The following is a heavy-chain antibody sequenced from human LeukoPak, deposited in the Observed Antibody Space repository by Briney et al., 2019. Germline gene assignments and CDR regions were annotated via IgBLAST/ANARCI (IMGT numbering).Heavy chain of an antibody. J-gene: IGHJ4*02. CDR3: AREELIYVDTAVVFDY. CDR2: IYYSGST. CDR1: GGSISSSSYY. V-gene: IGHV4-39*07. D-gene: IGHD5-18*01. Sequence: PSETLSLTCTVSGGSISSSSYYWGWIRQPPGKGLEWIGSIYYSGSTYYNPSLKSRVTISVDTSKNQFSLKLSSVTAADTAVYYCAREELIYVDTAVVFDYWGQGTLVTVSS.